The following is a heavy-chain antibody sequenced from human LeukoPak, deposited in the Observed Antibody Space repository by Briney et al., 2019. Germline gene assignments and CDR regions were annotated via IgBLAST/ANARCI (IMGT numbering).Heavy chain of an antibody. CDR2: ISSSSSYI. J-gene: IGHJ6*03. D-gene: IGHD3-16*01. Sequence: PGGSLRLSCAASGFTFSSYSMNWVRQAPGKGLEWVSSISSSSSYIYYADSVKGRFTISRDNAKNSLYLQMNNLRAEDTAVYYCARDLGYLGGYYYYDYMDVWGRGTTVTISS. CDR3: ARDLGYLGGYYYYDYMDV. V-gene: IGHV3-21*01. CDR1: GFTFSSYS.